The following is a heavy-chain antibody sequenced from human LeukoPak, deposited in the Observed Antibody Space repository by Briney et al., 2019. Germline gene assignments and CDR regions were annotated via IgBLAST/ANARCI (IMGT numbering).Heavy chain of an antibody. Sequence: GGSLRLSCAASGFTFSSYSMTWVRQAPGKGLEWVSSISSSSSYIYYADSVKGRFTISRDNSKNTLYLQMNSLRAEDTAVYYCAKDTFAQKRGQGTPVTVSS. V-gene: IGHV3-21*04. D-gene: IGHD2/OR15-2a*01. CDR3: AKDTFAQK. CDR1: GFTFSSYS. CDR2: ISSSSSYI. J-gene: IGHJ4*01.